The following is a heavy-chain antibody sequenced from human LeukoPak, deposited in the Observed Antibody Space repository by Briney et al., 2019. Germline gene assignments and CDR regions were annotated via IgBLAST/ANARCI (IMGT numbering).Heavy chain of an antibody. D-gene: IGHD6-13*01. Sequence: PSETLSLTCTVSGGSISSSSYYWGWIRQPPGKGLEWIGSIYYSGSTYYNPSLKSRVTISVDTSKNQFSLKLSSVTAADTAVYYCASSAAAAAFDYWGQGTLVTVSS. CDR1: GGSISSSSYY. CDR2: IYYSGST. J-gene: IGHJ4*02. V-gene: IGHV4-39*01. CDR3: ASSAAAAAFDY.